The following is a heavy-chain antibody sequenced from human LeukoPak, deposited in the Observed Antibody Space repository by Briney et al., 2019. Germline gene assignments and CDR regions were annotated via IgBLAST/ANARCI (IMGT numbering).Heavy chain of an antibody. D-gene: IGHD6-25*01. CDR3: AGESAAVVPY. CDR1: GFTFSSYA. J-gene: IGHJ4*02. V-gene: IGHV3-53*01. CDR2: IYSGGST. Sequence: GGSLRLSCAASGFTFSSYAMSWVRQAPGKGLEWVSVIYSGGSTYYADSVKGRFTISRDNSKNTLYLQMNSLRAEDTAVYYCAGESAAVVPYWGQGTLVTVSS.